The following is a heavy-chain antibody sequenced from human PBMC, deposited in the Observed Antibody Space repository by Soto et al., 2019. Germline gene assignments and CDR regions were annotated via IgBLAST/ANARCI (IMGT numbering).Heavy chain of an antibody. CDR3: ARRQLWFGELTWFDP. D-gene: IGHD3-10*01. CDR2: IYYSGST. J-gene: IGHJ5*02. Sequence: QVQLQESGPGLVKPSETLSLTCTVSGGSISSYYWSWIRQPQGKGLEWIGYIYYSGSTNYNPSLKSRVTISVDTSKNQFSLKLSSVTAADTAVYYCARRQLWFGELTWFDPWGQGTLVTVSS. V-gene: IGHV4-59*08. CDR1: GGSISSYY.